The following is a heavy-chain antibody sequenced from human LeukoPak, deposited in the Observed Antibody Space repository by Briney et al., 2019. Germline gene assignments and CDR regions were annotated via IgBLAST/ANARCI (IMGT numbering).Heavy chain of an antibody. CDR1: GFTFSMYS. D-gene: IGHD2-2*01. CDR2: ISYDGSNK. V-gene: IGHV3-30*04. J-gene: IGHJ4*02. CDR3: AKSPIVVPAAVFDY. Sequence: GGSLRLSCAASGFTFSMYSMHWVRQAPGKGLEWVAVISYDGSNKYYADSVKGRFTISRDNSKNTVYLQMNSLRPEDTAVYYCAKSPIVVPAAVFDYWGQGTLVTVSS.